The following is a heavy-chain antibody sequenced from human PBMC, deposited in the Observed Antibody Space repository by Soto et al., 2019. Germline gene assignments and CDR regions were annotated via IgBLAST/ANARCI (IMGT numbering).Heavy chain of an antibody. D-gene: IGHD1-26*01. CDR2: ISYDGSNK. CDR3: AKTQWEILWVHDY. V-gene: IGHV3-30*18. J-gene: IGHJ4*02. CDR1: GFTFSNYG. Sequence: QVQLVESGGGVVQPGRSLRLSCAASGFTFSNYGMHWVRQAPGKGLEWVAVISYDGSNKYYADSVKGRFTISRDDSKNTLYLQMNSLRAEDTAVNYFAKTQWEILWVHDYWGQGTLVTVSS.